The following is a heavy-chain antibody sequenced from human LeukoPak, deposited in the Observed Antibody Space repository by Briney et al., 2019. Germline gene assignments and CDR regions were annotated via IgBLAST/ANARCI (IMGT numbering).Heavy chain of an antibody. Sequence: SETLSLTCTVSGGSITSYYWNWIRQPPGKGLEWIGYIYYSGSTYYHPSLKSRVTISVDTSKNQFSLKLSSVTAADTAVYYCARARPVDYGDSGDFDYWGQGTLVTVSS. D-gene: IGHD4-17*01. J-gene: IGHJ4*02. CDR2: IYYSGST. CDR1: GGSITSYY. V-gene: IGHV4-59*08. CDR3: ARARPVDYGDSGDFDY.